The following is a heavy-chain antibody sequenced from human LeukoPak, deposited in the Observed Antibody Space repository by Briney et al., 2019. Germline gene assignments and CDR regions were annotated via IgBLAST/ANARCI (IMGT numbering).Heavy chain of an antibody. Sequence: GASVKVSCKASGYTFTGYYMHWVRQAPGQGLEWMGWINPNSGGTNYAQKFQGRVTMTRDTSISTAYMELSRLRSDGTAVYYCARDSYPVGATEYYYYYGMDVWGQGTTVTVSS. CDR1: GYTFTGYY. D-gene: IGHD1-26*01. J-gene: IGHJ6*02. CDR2: INPNSGGT. V-gene: IGHV1-2*02. CDR3: ARDSYPVGATEYYYYYGMDV.